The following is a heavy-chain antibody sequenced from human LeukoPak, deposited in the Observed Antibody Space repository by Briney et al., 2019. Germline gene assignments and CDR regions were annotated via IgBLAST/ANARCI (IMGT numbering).Heavy chain of an antibody. Sequence: SETLSLTCTVSGGSISSYYWSWIRQPPGKGLEWIGYIYYSGSTNYNPSLKRRVTISVDTSKNQFSLKLSSVTAADTAVYYCARAAGYTVFDYWGQGTLVTVSS. J-gene: IGHJ4*02. CDR3: ARAAGYTVFDY. CDR2: IYYSGST. V-gene: IGHV4-59*01. CDR1: GGSISSYY. D-gene: IGHD3-9*01.